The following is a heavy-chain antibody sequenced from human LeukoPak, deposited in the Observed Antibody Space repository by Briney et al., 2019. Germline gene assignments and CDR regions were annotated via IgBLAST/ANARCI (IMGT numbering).Heavy chain of an antibody. J-gene: IGHJ4*02. CDR2: ISYDGSNK. CDR3: AKEPQGYCSSTSCYGPYFDY. Sequence: GGSLRLSCAASGFTFSSYSMNWVRQAPGKGLEWVAVISYDGSNKYYADSVKGRFTISRDNSKNTLYLQMNSLRAEDTAVYYCAKEPQGYCSSTSCYGPYFDYWGQGTLVTVSS. V-gene: IGHV3-30*18. D-gene: IGHD2-2*01. CDR1: GFTFSSYS.